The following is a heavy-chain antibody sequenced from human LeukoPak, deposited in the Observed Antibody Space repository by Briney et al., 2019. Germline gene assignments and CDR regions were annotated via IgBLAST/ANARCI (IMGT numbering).Heavy chain of an antibody. CDR2: ISAYNGNT. CDR3: ARDVHLYDILTSSFDY. D-gene: IGHD3-9*01. Sequence: GASVKVSCKASGYTFTSYGISWVRQAPGQGLEWMGWISAYNGNTNYAQKLQGRVTTTTDTSTSTVYMELRSLRSDDTAVYYCARDVHLYDILTSSFDYWGQGTLVTVSS. CDR1: GYTFTSYG. J-gene: IGHJ4*02. V-gene: IGHV1-18*01.